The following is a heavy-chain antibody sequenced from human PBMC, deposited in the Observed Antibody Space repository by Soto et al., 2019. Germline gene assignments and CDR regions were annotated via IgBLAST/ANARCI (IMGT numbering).Heavy chain of an antibody. D-gene: IGHD6-19*01. Sequence: QVQLQESGPGLVKPSQTLSLTCTVSGGSISSGDYYWSWIRQPPGKGLEWIGYIYYSGSTYYNPSLKSRVXXSXDXYKNQFSLKLSSVTAADTAVYYCARDTGYSSGWVDYWGQGTLVTVSS. CDR3: ARDTGYSSGWVDY. V-gene: IGHV4-30-4*01. CDR2: IYYSGST. CDR1: GGSISSGDYY. J-gene: IGHJ4*02.